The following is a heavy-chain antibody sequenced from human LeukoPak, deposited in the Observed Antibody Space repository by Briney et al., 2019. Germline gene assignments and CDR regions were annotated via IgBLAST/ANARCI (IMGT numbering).Heavy chain of an antibody. Sequence: AAVKVSCKASGFTFTSYDIPWVRQATGQGLEWMGWMTPKSGNTGYAQKFQGRVTMTRNTSTSTAYMELSSLRSDDTAVYYCASVYYGSWMDVWGQGTTVTVSS. J-gene: IGHJ6*02. V-gene: IGHV1-8*01. CDR1: GFTFTSYD. CDR2: MTPKSGNT. CDR3: ASVYYGSWMDV. D-gene: IGHD3-10*01.